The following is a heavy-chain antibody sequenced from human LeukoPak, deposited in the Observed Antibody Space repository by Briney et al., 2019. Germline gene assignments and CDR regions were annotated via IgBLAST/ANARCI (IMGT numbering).Heavy chain of an antibody. CDR3: AREAYGDYFATDY. V-gene: IGHV4-39*07. Sequence: SETLSLTCTVSGGSISSSSYYWSWIRQPPGKGLEWIGEINHSGSTNYNPSLKSRVTISVDTSKNRFSLKLSSVTAADTAVYYCAREAYGDYFATDYWGQGTLVTVSS. D-gene: IGHD4-17*01. CDR2: INHSGST. J-gene: IGHJ4*02. CDR1: GGSISSSSYY.